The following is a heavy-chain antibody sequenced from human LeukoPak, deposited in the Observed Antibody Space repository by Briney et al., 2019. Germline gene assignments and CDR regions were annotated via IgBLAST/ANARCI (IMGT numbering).Heavy chain of an antibody. Sequence: PSETLSLTCAVYGGSFSGYYWSWIRQPPGTGLEWIGEINHSGSTNYNPSLKSRVTIPLDTSKNQFSLRLSSVTAADTAVYYCARYCSGDCFGAFDIWGQGTMVTVSS. CDR1: GGSFSGYY. CDR3: ARYCSGDCFGAFDI. J-gene: IGHJ3*02. D-gene: IGHD2-21*02. CDR2: INHSGST. V-gene: IGHV4-34*01.